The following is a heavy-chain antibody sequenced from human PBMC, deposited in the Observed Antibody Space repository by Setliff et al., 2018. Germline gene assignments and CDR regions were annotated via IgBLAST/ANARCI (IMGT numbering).Heavy chain of an antibody. D-gene: IGHD3-16*01. CDR1: GGSISSGSDY. Sequence: PSETLSLTCSVSGGSISSGSDYWTWIRQPAGKGLEWIGHIYTSGSTNYNPSLKSRVTISVDTSKNQFSLKLTSVTAADTAVYYCAGYGYDGSQYQGGFYYMDVWGKGTTVTVSS. CDR3: AGYGYDGSQYQGGFYYMDV. V-gene: IGHV4-61*09. CDR2: IYTSGST. J-gene: IGHJ6*03.